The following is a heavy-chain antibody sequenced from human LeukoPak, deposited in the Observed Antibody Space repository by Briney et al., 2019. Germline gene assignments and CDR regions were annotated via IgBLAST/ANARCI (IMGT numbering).Heavy chain of an antibody. V-gene: IGHV1-18*01. D-gene: IGHD1-26*01. CDR1: GYTFTSYG. Sequence: ASVKVSCKASGYTFTSYGISWVRQAPGQGLEWMGWISAYNGNTNYAQKLQGRVTMTTDTSTSTAYMELRGLRSDDTAVYYCASGPEGWELLSYWGQGTLVTVSS. CDR2: ISAYNGNT. J-gene: IGHJ4*02. CDR3: ASGPEGWELLSY.